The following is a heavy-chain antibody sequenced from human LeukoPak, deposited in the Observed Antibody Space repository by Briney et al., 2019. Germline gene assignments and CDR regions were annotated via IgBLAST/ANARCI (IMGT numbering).Heavy chain of an antibody. J-gene: IGHJ4*02. Sequence: PSETLSLTCTVSGGSISSSSYYWGWIRQPPGKGLEWIGSIYYSGSTYYNPSLKSRVTISVDTSKNQFSLKLSSVTAADTAVYYCARVGGSDPIDYWGQGTLVTVS. D-gene: IGHD2-15*01. V-gene: IGHV4-39*01. CDR2: IYYSGST. CDR3: ARVGGSDPIDY. CDR1: GGSISSSSYY.